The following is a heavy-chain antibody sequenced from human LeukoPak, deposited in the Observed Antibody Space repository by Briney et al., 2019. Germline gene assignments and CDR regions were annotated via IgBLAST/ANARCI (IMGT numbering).Heavy chain of an antibody. CDR1: WGPMNNHL. V-gene: IGHV4-59*08. J-gene: IGHJ4*02. Sequence: PSETLSLTCSVSWGPMNNHLGSCMRQPPGKGLEWIGYIYYSGSTNYNPSLKSRVTVSVDTPNNQLSLKLSSVTAADTAVYYCARHGRQQPLDYWGQGTLVTVSS. D-gene: IGHD6-13*01. CDR3: ARHGRQQPLDY. CDR2: IYYSGST.